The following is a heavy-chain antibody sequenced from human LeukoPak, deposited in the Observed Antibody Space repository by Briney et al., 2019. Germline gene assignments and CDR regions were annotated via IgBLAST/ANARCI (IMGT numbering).Heavy chain of an antibody. CDR3: AVGLGTFDY. CDR2: IYTSGST. V-gene: IGHV4-61*02. D-gene: IGHD7-27*01. CDR1: GGSISSGSYY. Sequence: SQTLSLTCTVSGGSISSGSYYWSWIRQPAGKGLEWIGRIYTSGSTNYNPSLKSRVTISVDTSKNQFSLKLSSVTAADTAVYYCAVGLGTFDYWAREPWSPSPQ. J-gene: IGHJ4*02.